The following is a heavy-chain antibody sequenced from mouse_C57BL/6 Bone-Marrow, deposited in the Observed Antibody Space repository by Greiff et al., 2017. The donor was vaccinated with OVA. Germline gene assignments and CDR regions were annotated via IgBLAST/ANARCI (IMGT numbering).Heavy chain of an antibody. CDR3: TGWLLTNPLAMDY. J-gene: IGHJ4*01. D-gene: IGHD2-3*01. CDR1: GFNIKDDY. CDR2: IDPENGDT. V-gene: IGHV14-4*01. Sequence: EVMLVESGAELVRPGASVKLSCTASGFNIKDDYMHWVKQRPEQGLEWIGWIDPENGDTEYASKFPGKATITADTSSNTAYLQLSSLTSEDTAVYYCTGWLLTNPLAMDYWGQGTSVTVSS.